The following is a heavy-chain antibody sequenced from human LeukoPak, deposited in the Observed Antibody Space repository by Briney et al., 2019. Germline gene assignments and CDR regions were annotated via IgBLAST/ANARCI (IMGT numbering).Heavy chain of an antibody. V-gene: IGHV1-18*01. CDR3: ARGEVASAGTWVDY. CDR1: GYTFTSYG. D-gene: IGHD6-13*01. Sequence: ASVKVSCKASGYTFTSYGISWVRQAPGQGLEWMGWISAYNGNTNYAQILQGRVTMNTDTTTSTAYMELRGLKSDDTAVYYCARGEVASAGTWVDYWGQGTLVTVSS. CDR2: ISAYNGNT. J-gene: IGHJ4*02.